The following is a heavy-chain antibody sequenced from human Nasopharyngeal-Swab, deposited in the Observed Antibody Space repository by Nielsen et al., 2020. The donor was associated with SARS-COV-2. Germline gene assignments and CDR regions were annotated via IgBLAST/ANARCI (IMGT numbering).Heavy chain of an antibody. CDR2: ISSSSYI. D-gene: IGHD6-19*01. J-gene: IGHJ4*02. V-gene: IGHV3-21*01. CDR3: ARDLTLIAVAGTGY. Sequence: GGSLRLSCAASGFTFSSYSMNWVRQAPGKGLGWVSSISSSSYIYYADSVKGRFTISRDNAKNSLYLQMNSLRAEDTAVYYCARDLTLIAVAGTGYWGQGTLVTVSS. CDR1: GFTFSSYS.